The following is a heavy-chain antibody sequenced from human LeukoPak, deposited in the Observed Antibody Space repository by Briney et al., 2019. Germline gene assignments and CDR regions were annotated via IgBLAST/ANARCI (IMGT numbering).Heavy chain of an antibody. CDR1: GVSFSGYY. J-gene: IGHJ4*02. CDR3: ASSGSYYEDFDY. CDR2: INHSGST. Sequence: PSETLSLTCAAYGVSFSGYYWSWIRQPPGKGLEWIGEINHSGSTNYNPSLKSRVTISVDTSKNQFSLKLSSVTAADTAVYYCASSGSYYEDFDYWGQGNPGHRLL. V-gene: IGHV4-34*01. D-gene: IGHD1-26*01.